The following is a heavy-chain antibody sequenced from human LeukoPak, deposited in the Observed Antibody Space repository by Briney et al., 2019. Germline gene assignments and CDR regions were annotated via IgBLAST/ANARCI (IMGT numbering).Heavy chain of an antibody. J-gene: IGHJ4*02. CDR1: GFTFSNAW. Sequence: GGSLRLSCAASGFTFSNAWMSWVRQAPGKGLEWVGRIKSKTDGGTTDYAAPVKGRLTISRDDSKNTLYLQMNSLKTGDTAVYYCTAWYDYVWGSYPPNFDYWGQGTLVTVSS. CDR2: IKSKTDGGTT. D-gene: IGHD3-16*02. CDR3: TAWYDYVWGSYPPNFDY. V-gene: IGHV3-15*01.